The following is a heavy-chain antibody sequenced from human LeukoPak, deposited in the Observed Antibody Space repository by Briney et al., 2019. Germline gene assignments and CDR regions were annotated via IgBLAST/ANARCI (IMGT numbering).Heavy chain of an antibody. CDR3: ARGISTRYYYYYGMDV. J-gene: IGHJ6*02. Sequence: PGGSLRLSCTASGFTFSTYSMNWVRQAPGKGLEWVSYISSSSSTIYYADSVKGRFTISRDNAKNSLYLQMNSLRAEDTAVYYCARGISTRYYYYYGMDVWGQGTTVTVSS. V-gene: IGHV3-48*04. CDR2: ISSSSSTI. D-gene: IGHD3-10*01. CDR1: GFTFSTYS.